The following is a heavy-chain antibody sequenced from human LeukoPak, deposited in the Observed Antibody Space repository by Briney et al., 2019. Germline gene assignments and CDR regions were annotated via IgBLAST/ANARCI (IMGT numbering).Heavy chain of an antibody. CDR2: ISYDGSNK. CDR3: ARARIAAAGNWFDP. J-gene: IGHJ5*02. CDR1: GFTFSSYA. D-gene: IGHD6-13*01. V-gene: IGHV3-30*04. Sequence: GGSLRLSCAASGFTFSSYAMHWVRQAPGKGLEWVAVISYDGSNKYYADSVKGRFTISRDNSKNTLYLQMNSPRAEDTAVYYCARARIAAAGNWFDPWGQGTLVTVSS.